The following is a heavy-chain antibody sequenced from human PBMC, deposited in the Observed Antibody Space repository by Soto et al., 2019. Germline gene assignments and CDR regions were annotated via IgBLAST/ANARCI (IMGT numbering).Heavy chain of an antibody. CDR2: IYYSGST. J-gene: IGHJ4*02. CDR3: ARTHSEDSYYYDSSGFDY. V-gene: IGHV4-31*03. D-gene: IGHD3-22*01. Sequence: PSQTLSLTCTVSVGSINSGGYYWSCILQHPWKCLEWIGYIYYSGSTYYNPSLKSRVTISVDTSKNQFSLKLSSVTAADTAVYYCARTHSEDSYYYDSSGFDYWGQGTLVTVS. CDR1: VGSINSGGYY.